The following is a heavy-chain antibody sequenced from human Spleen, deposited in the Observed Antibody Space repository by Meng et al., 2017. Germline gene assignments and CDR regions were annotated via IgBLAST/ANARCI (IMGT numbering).Heavy chain of an antibody. V-gene: IGHV3-30*04. CDR3: ARFNYHSSGYYYDDY. J-gene: IGHJ4*02. CDR1: GFTFSNSA. CDR2: ISYDGSNT. D-gene: IGHD3-22*01. Sequence: GGSLRLSCAASGFTFSNSAMHWVRQAPGKGLEWVAVISYDGSNTYYADSVKGRFTISRDNSKNSLYLQMNSLRAEDTAVYYCARFNYHSSGYYYDDYWGQGTLVTVSS.